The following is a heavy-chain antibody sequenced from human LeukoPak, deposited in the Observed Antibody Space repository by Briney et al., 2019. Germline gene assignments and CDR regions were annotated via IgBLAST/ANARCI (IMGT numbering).Heavy chain of an antibody. V-gene: IGHV3-66*01. D-gene: IGHD7-27*01. CDR2: IYSGGST. J-gene: IGHJ4*02. CDR3: ARELTGDLGFFDY. CDR1: GFTVSSNY. Sequence: GGSLRLSCAASGFTVSSNYMSWVRQAPGKGLGWVSVIYSGGSTYYADPVKGRFTISRDNSKNTLYLQMNSLRAEDTAVYYCARELTGDLGFFDYWGQGTLVTVSS.